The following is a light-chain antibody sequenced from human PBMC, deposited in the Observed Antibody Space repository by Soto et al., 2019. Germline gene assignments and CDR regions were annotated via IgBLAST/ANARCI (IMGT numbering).Light chain of an antibody. CDR3: QSYDSSLSGSRV. J-gene: IGLJ2*01. CDR1: SSNIGAGYD. Sequence: QTVVTQPPSVSEAPGQRGTISCTGSSSNIGAGYDVHWYQQLPRTAPKLLIYSNSNRPSGVPDRFSGSKSGTSASLAITGLQAEDEDDYYCQSYDSSLSGSRVFGGGTKVTVL. CDR2: SNS. V-gene: IGLV1-40*01.